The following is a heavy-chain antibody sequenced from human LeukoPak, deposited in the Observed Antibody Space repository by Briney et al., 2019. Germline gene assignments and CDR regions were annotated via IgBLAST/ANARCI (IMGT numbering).Heavy chain of an antibody. J-gene: IGHJ4*02. V-gene: IGHV1-18*01. CDR1: GYTFTSYG. Sequence: ASVKVSCKASGYTFTSYGISWVRQAPGQGLEWMGWISAYNGNANYAQKLQGRVTMTTDTSTSTAYMELRSLRSDDTAVYYCARDSPVRNGSFYGNQIGYWGQGTLVTVSS. D-gene: IGHD3-10*01. CDR2: ISAYNGNA. CDR3: ARDSPVRNGSFYGNQIGY.